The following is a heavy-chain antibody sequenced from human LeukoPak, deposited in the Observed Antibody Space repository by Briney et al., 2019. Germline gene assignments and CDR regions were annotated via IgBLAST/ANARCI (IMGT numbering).Heavy chain of an antibody. J-gene: IGHJ5*02. CDR3: ARDSGTTGEVKFDP. Sequence: PSETLSLTCTVSGGSIHSYWSWIRQPAGKGLEWIGRISGSGTITYNPALQSRLTISIDTSKNQFSLKLMSVTAADTAVYYCARDSGTTGEVKFDPWGQGTLVAVSS. CDR1: GGSIHSY. D-gene: IGHD3-10*01. CDR2: ISGSGTI. V-gene: IGHV4-4*07.